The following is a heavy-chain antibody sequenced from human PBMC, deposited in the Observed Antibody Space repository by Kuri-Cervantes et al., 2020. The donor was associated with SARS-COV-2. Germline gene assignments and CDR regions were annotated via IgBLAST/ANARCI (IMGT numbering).Heavy chain of an antibody. CDR1: GFTLSNYY. CDR3: TREAYDYNMGFDS. J-gene: IGHJ4*02. Sequence: GGSLRLSCAASGFTLSNYYMSWVRQAPGTGLEWVAVVSYNGTNKYYADSVKGRFTISRDNSRSIVYLQMNSLRPEDTALYYCTREAYDYNMGFDSWGQGTLVTVSS. V-gene: IGHV3-30-3*01. D-gene: IGHD4-11*01. CDR2: VSYNGTNK.